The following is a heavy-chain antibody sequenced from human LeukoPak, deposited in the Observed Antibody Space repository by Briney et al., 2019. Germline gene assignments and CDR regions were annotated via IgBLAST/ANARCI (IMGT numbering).Heavy chain of an antibody. CDR1: GGSISSYY. D-gene: IGHD3-10*01. J-gene: IGHJ4*02. Sequence: SETLSLTCTVSGGSISSYYWSWIRRPAGKGLEWIGRIYTSGSTNYNPSLKSRVTMSVDTSKNQFSLKLSSVTAADTAVYYCARAKPKNMVRGLIMRRESRYYFDYWGQGTLVTVSS. CDR3: ARAKPKNMVRGLIMRRESRYYFDY. V-gene: IGHV4-4*07. CDR2: IYTSGST.